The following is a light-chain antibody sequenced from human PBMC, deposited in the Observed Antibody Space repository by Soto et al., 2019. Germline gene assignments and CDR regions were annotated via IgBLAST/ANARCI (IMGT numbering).Light chain of an antibody. CDR3: QQYKSFSLT. CDR2: KTS. Sequence: DIQMTQSPSTLSASVGARVTITCRASPSIDSWLAWYQQKPGKAPKLLIYKTSNLESGVPSRFSGSGSGTEFSLTISSLQPDDFATYYCQQYKSFSLTFGGGTRVEVK. J-gene: IGKJ4*01. CDR1: PSIDSW. V-gene: IGKV1-5*03.